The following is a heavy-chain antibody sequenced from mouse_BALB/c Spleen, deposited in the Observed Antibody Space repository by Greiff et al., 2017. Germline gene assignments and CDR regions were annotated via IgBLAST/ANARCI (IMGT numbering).Heavy chain of an antibody. D-gene: IGHD1-1*01. V-gene: IGHV3-2*02. CDR1: GYSITSDYA. J-gene: IGHJ2*01. CDR2: ISYSGST. Sequence: EVKLMESGPGLVKPSQSLSLTCTVTGYSITSDYAWNWIRQFPGNKLEWMGYISYSGSTSYNPSLKSRISITRDTSKNQFFLQLNSVTTEDTATYYCARSTTVDYFDYWGQGTTLTVSS. CDR3: ARSTTVDYFDY.